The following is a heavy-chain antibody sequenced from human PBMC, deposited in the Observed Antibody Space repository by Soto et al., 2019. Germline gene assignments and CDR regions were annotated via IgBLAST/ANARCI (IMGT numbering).Heavy chain of an antibody. J-gene: IGHJ4*02. V-gene: IGHV3-30*18. Sequence: GGSLRLSCAASGFTFSSYGMHWVRQAPGKGLEWVAVISYDGSNKYYADSVKGRFTISRDNSKNTLYLQMNSLRAEDTAVYYCAKEGPDSSGWYEVVGFFDYWGQGTLVTVSS. D-gene: IGHD6-19*01. CDR1: GFTFSSYG. CDR3: AKEGPDSSGWYEVVGFFDY. CDR2: ISYDGSNK.